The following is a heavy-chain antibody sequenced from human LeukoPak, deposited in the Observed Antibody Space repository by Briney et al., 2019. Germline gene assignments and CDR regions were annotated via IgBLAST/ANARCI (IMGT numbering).Heavy chain of an antibody. CDR1: GGSFSGYY. CDR3: ARGGYCSSTSCSIRKYYFDY. D-gene: IGHD2-2*01. CDR2: INHSGST. J-gene: IGHJ4*02. Sequence: PSETLSLTCAVYGGSFSGYYWSWIRQPPGKGLEWIGEINHSGSTNYNPSLKSRVTISVDTSKNQFSLKLSSVTAADTAVYYCARGGYCSSTSCSIRKYYFDYWGQGTLVTVSS. V-gene: IGHV4-34*01.